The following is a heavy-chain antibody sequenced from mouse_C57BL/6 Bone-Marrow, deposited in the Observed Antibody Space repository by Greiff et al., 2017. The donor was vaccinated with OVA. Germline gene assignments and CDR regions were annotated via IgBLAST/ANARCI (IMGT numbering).Heavy chain of an antibody. CDR2: IDPSDSET. V-gene: IGHV1-52*01. CDR1: GYTFTSYW. CDR3: ARGEFITTVVAVDY. D-gene: IGHD1-1*01. Sequence: QVQLQQPGAELVRPGSSVKLSCKASGYTFTSYWMHWVKQRPIQGLEWIGNIDPSDSETHYNQKFKDKATLTVDKSSSTAYMQLSSLTSEDSAVYYCARGEFITTVVAVDYWGQGTTLTVSS. J-gene: IGHJ2*01.